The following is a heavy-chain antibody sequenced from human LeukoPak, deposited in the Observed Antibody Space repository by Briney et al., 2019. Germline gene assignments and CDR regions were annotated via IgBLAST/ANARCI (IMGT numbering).Heavy chain of an antibody. V-gene: IGHV3-49*03. Sequence: SGGSLRLSCTASGFTFGDYAMSWFRQAPGKGLEWVSFIRSKAYGGTTEYAASVKGRFTISRDDSKSIAYLQMNSLKTEDTAVYYCTRDTSSNLYWENFDYWGQGTLVTVSS. CDR3: TRDTSSNLYWENFDY. CDR1: GFTFGDYA. J-gene: IGHJ4*02. D-gene: IGHD6-13*01. CDR2: IRSKAYGGTT.